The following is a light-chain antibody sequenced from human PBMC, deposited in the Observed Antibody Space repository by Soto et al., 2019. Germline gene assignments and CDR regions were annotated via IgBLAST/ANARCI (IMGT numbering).Light chain of an antibody. CDR3: AARDDNLNAYV. CDR2: YDD. Sequence: QSVLTQPPSVSEAPRQRVTISCSGSSSNIGNNAVNWYQQLPGQAPKIVIYYDDLLTSGVSDRFSGSKSGISASLAISDLQSDDEADYYCAARDDNLNAYVFGPGTKVTVL. V-gene: IGLV1-36*01. J-gene: IGLJ1*01. CDR1: SSNIGNNA.